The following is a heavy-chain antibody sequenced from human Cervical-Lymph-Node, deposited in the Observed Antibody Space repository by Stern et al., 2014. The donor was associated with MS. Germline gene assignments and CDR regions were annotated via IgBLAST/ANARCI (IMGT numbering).Heavy chain of an antibody. CDR1: GYSFNIYW. V-gene: IGHV5-51*01. J-gene: IGHJ6*02. CDR2: IYPDDSDT. CDR3: ARRGMDV. Sequence: VQLVQSGAEVKQPGESLTISCKGFGYSFNIYWIAWVRQRPGKGLEWMGIIYPDDSDTGYSPSFQGQVTFSVDKSISTAYLQWSSLKPSDTATYFCARRGMDVWGQGTSVTVSS.